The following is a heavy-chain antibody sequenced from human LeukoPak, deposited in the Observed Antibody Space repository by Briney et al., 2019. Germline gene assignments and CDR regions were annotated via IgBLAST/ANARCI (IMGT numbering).Heavy chain of an antibody. J-gene: IGHJ4*02. CDR1: GGSISSYY. CDR2: MHTSGST. Sequence: PSETLSLTCTVSGGSISSYYWSWIRQPAGKGLQWIGRMHTSGSTNYNPSLKSRVTMSVDTSTNEFSLRLTSVTAADTAVYYCAGAYYYGSGTYYNSDYWGQGTLVTVSS. CDR3: AGAYYYGSGTYYNSDY. D-gene: IGHD3-10*01. V-gene: IGHV4-4*07.